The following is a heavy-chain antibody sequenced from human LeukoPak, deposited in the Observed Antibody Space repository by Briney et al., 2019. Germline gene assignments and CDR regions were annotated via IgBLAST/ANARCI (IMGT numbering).Heavy chain of an antibody. CDR2: TFYRSKWFN. Sequence: SQTLSLTCAISGDSVSSKSAAWNWIRQSPSRGLEWLGRTFYRSKWFNDYAVYVKSRITINPDTSKNQFSLQLNSVTPENTAVYYCARGTPSYYGMDVWGQGITVTVTS. D-gene: IGHD2-15*01. J-gene: IGHJ6*02. CDR1: GDSVSSKSAA. V-gene: IGHV6-1*01. CDR3: ARGTPSYYGMDV.